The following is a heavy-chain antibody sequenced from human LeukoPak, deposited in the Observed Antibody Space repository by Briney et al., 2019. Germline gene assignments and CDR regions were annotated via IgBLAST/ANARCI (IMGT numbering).Heavy chain of an antibody. CDR1: GYTFTSYG. CDR2: IIPMFGTA. CDR3: ATGLPVGATLGYYFDS. D-gene: IGHD1-26*01. J-gene: IGHJ4*02. V-gene: IGHV1-69*13. Sequence: GASVKVSCKASGYTFTSYGISWVRQAPGQGLEWMGGIIPMFGTAIYAQKFQGRVTITADESTNTAYMELSSLRSEDTAVYYCATGLPVGATLGYYFDSWGQGTLVTVSS.